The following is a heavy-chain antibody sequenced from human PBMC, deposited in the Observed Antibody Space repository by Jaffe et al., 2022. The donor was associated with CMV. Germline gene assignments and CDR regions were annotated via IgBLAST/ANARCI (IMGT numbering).Heavy chain of an antibody. CDR1: GFTFDDYT. V-gene: IGHV3-43*01. D-gene: IGHD2-21*02. J-gene: IGHJ3*02. Sequence: EVQLVESGGVVVQPGGSLRLSCAASGFTFDDYTMHWVRQAPGKGLEWVSLISWDGGSTYYADSVKGRFTISRDNSKNSLYLQMNSLRTEDTALYYCAKDQNRNVVVTAFDIWGQGTMVTVSS. CDR3: AKDQNRNVVVTAFDI. CDR2: ISWDGGST.